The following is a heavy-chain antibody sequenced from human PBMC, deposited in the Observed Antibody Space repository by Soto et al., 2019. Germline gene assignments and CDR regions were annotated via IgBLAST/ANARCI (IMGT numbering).Heavy chain of an antibody. D-gene: IGHD2-2*01. Sequence: QVQLVQSGAEVKKPGSSVKVSCKASGGTFNNYVVNWVRQAPGQGLEWMRGILPIFATANYEQKFQGRVTITADKSTSTAYMELTSLRSEDTAVYYCAGRCDSTTCLGHFDYWGQGTLVTVAS. CDR1: GGTFNNYV. V-gene: IGHV1-69*06. CDR2: ILPIFATA. J-gene: IGHJ4*02. CDR3: AGRCDSTTCLGHFDY.